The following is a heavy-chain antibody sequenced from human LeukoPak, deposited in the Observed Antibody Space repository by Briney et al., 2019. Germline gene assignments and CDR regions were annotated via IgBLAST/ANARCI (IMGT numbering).Heavy chain of an antibody. J-gene: IGHJ5*02. Sequence: GGSLRLSCSASGFTFNTYAMIWVRQAPGQGLEWVSYISSSSGTIYYADSVKGRFTTSRDNAKNSLYLQTNSLRAEDTAVYYCARGRINYRSDDWFDPWGQGTLVTVSS. CDR2: ISSSSGTI. V-gene: IGHV3-48*04. CDR3: ARGRINYRSDDWFDP. CDR1: GFTFNTYA. D-gene: IGHD3-10*01.